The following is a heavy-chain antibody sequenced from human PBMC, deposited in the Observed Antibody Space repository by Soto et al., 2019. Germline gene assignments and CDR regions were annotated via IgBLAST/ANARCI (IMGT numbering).Heavy chain of an antibody. J-gene: IGHJ6*04. V-gene: IGHV3-48*01. D-gene: IGHD2-15*01. CDR3: VGDGGGFPAYYYGMEV. CDR2: ISSRSSTI. CDR1: GFTFSSYS. Sequence: PGGSLRLSCAASGFTFSSYSMNWVRQAPGKGLEWVSYISSRSSTIYYADSVKGRFTISRNNAKNSLYLQINSLRAEYTAVYYCVGDGGGFPAYYYGMEVWGKGATVSVSS.